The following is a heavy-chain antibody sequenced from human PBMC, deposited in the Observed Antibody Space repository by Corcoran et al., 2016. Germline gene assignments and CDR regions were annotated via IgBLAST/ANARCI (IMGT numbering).Heavy chain of an antibody. J-gene: IGHJ4*02. CDR3: ARALRGYSYGYASPYCDY. D-gene: IGHD5-18*01. CDR2: INHSGST. V-gene: IGHV4-34*01. CDR1: GGSFSGYY. Sequence: QLQQWGAGLLKPSETLSLTCAVYGGSFSGYYWSWIRQPPGKGLEWIGEINHSGSTNYNPSLKSRVTISVDTSKNQFSLKLSSVTAADTAVYYCARALRGYSYGYASPYCDYWGQGTLVTVSS.